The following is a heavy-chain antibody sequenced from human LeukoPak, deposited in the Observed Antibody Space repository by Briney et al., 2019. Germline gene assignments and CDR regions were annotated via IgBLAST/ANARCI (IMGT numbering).Heavy chain of an antibody. V-gene: IGHV3-74*01. CDR1: GFTLSGYW. CDR2: VNSDESST. CDR3: ARVLLEREAR. J-gene: IGHJ4*02. D-gene: IGHD1-1*01. Sequence: GGSLRLSCAASGFTLSGYWMHWVRQVPGKGLVWVSRVNSDESSTSYADSVKGRFTISRDNAKNTLYLQMNSLRAEDTAVYYCARVLLEREARWGQGTLVTVSS.